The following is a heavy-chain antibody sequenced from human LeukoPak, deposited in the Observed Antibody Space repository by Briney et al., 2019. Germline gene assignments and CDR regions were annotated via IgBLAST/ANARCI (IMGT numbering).Heavy chain of an antibody. CDR1: GLTVSSSY. J-gene: IGHJ4*02. V-gene: IGHV3-53*01. CDR2: IYNDGST. D-gene: IGHD6-19*01. CDR3: ARGPYSSGSSADY. Sequence: PGGSLRLSCAASGLTVSSSYMSWVRQAPGKGLEWVSIIYNDGSTYYADSMKGRFTISRDNSKNTLYLQVNSLRAEDTAMYYCARGPYSSGSSADYWGQGTLVTVSS.